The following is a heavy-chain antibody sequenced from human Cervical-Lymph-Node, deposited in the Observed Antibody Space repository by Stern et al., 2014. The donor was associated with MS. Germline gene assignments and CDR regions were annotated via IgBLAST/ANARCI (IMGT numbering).Heavy chain of an antibody. V-gene: IGHV3-30*03. CDR1: GFTYRSFA. CDR3: VPGSGAFDF. CDR2: ISNDETKT. Sequence: QVQLVESGGGVVQPGTSLRLSCAASGFTYRSFAMHWVRQAQGKGLEWVAVISNDETKTNYADSVKGRFVISRDNSKNTLYLQMSSLRHDDTAVYYCVPGSGAFDFWGQGTLVIVSS. J-gene: IGHJ4*02. D-gene: IGHD3-10*01.